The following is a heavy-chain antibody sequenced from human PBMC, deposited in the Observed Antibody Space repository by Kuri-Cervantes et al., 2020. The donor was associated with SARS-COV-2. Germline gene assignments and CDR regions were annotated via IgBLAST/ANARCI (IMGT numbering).Heavy chain of an antibody. D-gene: IGHD3-3*01. Sequence: GESLKISCAASGFSFTNAWMSWVRQAPGKGLEWVGRIKSKRDDGTTDYAAPVRGRCTISRDDSKNTLYLQLKSLKIEDTAVYYCTTAVFGVAKPADYWGQGTLVTVSS. V-gene: IGHV3-15*01. J-gene: IGHJ4*02. CDR2: IKSKRDDGTT. CDR1: GFSFTNAW. CDR3: TTAVFGVAKPADY.